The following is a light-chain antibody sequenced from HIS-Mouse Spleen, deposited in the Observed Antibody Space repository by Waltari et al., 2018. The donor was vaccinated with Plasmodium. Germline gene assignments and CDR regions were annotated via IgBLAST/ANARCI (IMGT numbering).Light chain of an antibody. CDR1: SSDVGSYKL. CDR2: DGS. V-gene: IGLV2-23*01. CDR3: CSYAGSSTAWV. J-gene: IGLJ3*02. Sequence: QSALTQPASVSGSPGQSITISCTGTSSDVGSYKLVSWYQQQPGKAPKLMIYDGSKRPSGVANRFSGAKSGNTASLTISGLQAEDEADYYCCSYAGSSTAWVFGGGTKLTVL.